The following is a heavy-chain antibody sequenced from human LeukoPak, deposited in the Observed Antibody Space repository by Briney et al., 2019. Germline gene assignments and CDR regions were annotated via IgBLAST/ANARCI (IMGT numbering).Heavy chain of an antibody. Sequence: ASVKVSCKASGRTFSSYAISWVRQAPGQGLEWMGGIIPIFGTANYAQKFQGRVTITADESTSTAYMELSSLRSEDTAVYYCARSGRVMPRWFDPWGQGTLVTVSS. CDR1: GRTFSSYA. CDR2: IIPIFGTA. CDR3: ARSGRVMPRWFDP. V-gene: IGHV1-69*13. J-gene: IGHJ5*02. D-gene: IGHD2-2*01.